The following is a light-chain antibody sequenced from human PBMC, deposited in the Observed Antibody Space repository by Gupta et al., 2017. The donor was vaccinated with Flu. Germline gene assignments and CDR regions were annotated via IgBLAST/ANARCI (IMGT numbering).Light chain of an antibody. CDR3: QVWDTRSDPHWV. V-gene: IGLV3-21*02. J-gene: IGLJ3*02. CDR2: DDS. Sequence: SYVLTQPPSVSVAPGQTARITCGGNNLGSKSVHWYQQKPGQAPVLVVYDDSDRPSAIPERFSASNSGKTATLTISRVEAGEEADYYCQVWDTRSDPHWVFGGGTKLTVL. CDR1: NLGSKS.